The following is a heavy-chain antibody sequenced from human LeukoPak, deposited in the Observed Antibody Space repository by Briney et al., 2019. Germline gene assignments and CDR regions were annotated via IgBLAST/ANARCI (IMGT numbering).Heavy chain of an antibody. CDR3: ARERSSGWYTRGAFDY. D-gene: IGHD6-19*01. CDR1: GYTFTGYY. CDR2: INPNSGGT. J-gene: IGHJ4*02. Sequence: ASVKVSCKASGYTFTGYYMHWVRQAPGQGLEWMGWINPNSGGTNYAQKFQGRVTMTRDTSISTDYMELSRLRSDDTAVYYCARERSSGWYTRGAFDYWGQGTLVTVSS. V-gene: IGHV1-2*02.